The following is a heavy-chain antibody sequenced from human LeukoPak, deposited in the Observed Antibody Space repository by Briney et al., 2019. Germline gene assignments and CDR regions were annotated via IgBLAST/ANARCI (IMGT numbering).Heavy chain of an antibody. CDR3: ARDIVGATSLDY. Sequence: ASVTVSCKASGYTFTIYGISWVRQAPGQGLEGMGWISAYNGNTNYAQNLQGRVTMTTDTSTSTAYMELRSLRSDDTAVYYCARDIVGATSLDYWGQGTLVTVSS. V-gene: IGHV1-18*01. CDR2: ISAYNGNT. CDR1: GYTFTIYG. J-gene: IGHJ4*02. D-gene: IGHD1-26*01.